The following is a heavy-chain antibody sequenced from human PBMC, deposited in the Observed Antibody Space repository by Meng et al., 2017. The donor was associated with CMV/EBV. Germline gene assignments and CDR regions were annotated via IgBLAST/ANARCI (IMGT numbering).Heavy chain of an antibody. Sequence: GESLKISCAASGFTFSSYWMHWVRQVPGKGLVWVSHTNSDGSSTSYADSVKGRFTISRDNAKNSLYLQMNSLRAEDTAVYYCARDCSSTTGGMDVWGQGTTVTVSS. J-gene: IGHJ6*02. CDR2: TNSDGSST. V-gene: IGHV3-74*01. D-gene: IGHD2-2*01. CDR1: GFTFSSYW. CDR3: ARDCSSTTGGMDV.